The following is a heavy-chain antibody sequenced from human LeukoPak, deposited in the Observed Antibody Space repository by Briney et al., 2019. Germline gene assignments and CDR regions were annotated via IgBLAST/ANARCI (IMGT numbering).Heavy chain of an antibody. J-gene: IGHJ4*02. D-gene: IGHD3-3*01. Sequence: PSETLSLTCTVSGGSISSSSYYWGWIRQPPGKGLEWIGYIYHSGSTYYNPSLKSRVTISVDRSKNQFSLKLSSVTAADTAVYYCARVYYDFWSGYYYYFDYWGQGTLVTVSS. CDR1: GGSISSSSYY. V-gene: IGHV4-39*07. CDR2: IYHSGST. CDR3: ARVYYDFWSGYYYYFDY.